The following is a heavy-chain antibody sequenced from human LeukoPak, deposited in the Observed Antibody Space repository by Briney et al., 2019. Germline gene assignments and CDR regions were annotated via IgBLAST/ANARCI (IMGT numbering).Heavy chain of an antibody. CDR2: ISGRGASK. CDR3: AKDTSTIAVAGTCFDY. Sequence: GGSLRLSCAVSGLTFNNYAMSWVRQAPGKGLEWVSGISGRGASKYYADSVKGRFTISRDNSKNTLYLQMNSLRVEDTAVYYCAKDTSTIAVAGTCFDYWGQGTLVTVSS. V-gene: IGHV3-23*01. CDR1: GLTFNNYA. J-gene: IGHJ4*02. D-gene: IGHD6-19*01.